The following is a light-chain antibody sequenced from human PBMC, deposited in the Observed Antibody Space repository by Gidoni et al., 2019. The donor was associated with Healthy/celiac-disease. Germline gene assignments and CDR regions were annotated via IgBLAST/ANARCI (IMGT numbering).Light chain of an antibody. J-gene: IGKJ4*01. CDR3: QQRSNWPPLT. CDR2: DAS. CDR1: QSVSSY. Sequence: EHVLTQSRATLSVSPGERATLSCRASQSVSSYLAWYQQKPGQAPRLLIYDASTRATGIPARFSGSGSGTDFTLTISSLEPEDFAVYYCQQRSNWPPLTFGGGTKVEIK. V-gene: IGKV3-11*01.